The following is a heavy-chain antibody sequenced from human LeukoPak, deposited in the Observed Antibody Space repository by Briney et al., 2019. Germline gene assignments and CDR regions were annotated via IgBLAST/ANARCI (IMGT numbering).Heavy chain of an antibody. CDR2: ITGSGTNR. CDR3: VIWGDHDVLTGYYVPDY. D-gene: IGHD3-9*01. Sequence: GGSLRLSCVPYGFTFSNYAMSWVGKATGKGPEWASAITGSGTNRYYADSLKGRFTTSRDNSKNTVFLQMNSLRDEDTAIYYCVIWGDHDVLTGYYVPDYWGQGTLVTVAS. V-gene: IGHV3-23*01. J-gene: IGHJ4*02. CDR1: GFTFSNYA.